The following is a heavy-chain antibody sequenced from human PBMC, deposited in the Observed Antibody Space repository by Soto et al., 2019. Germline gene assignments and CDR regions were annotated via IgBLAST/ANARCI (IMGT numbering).Heavy chain of an antibody. Sequence: SVKVSCKASGGTFSSYTISWVRQAPGQGLEWMGRIIPILGIANYAQKFQGRVTITADKSTSTAYMELSSLRSEDTAVYYCARSYCSSTSCRDVNAFDIWGQGTMVTVSS. CDR3: ARSYCSSTSCRDVNAFDI. CDR1: GGTFSSYT. CDR2: IIPILGIA. D-gene: IGHD2-2*01. V-gene: IGHV1-69*02. J-gene: IGHJ3*02.